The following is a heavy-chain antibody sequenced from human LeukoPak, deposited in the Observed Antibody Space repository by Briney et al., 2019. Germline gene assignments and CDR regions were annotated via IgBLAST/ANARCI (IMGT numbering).Heavy chain of an antibody. J-gene: IGHJ5*02. V-gene: IGHV3-53*01. CDR3: ARQTGRPANGGWFDP. CDR1: GFTVSSNH. D-gene: IGHD4-23*01. CDR2: IYSGGST. Sequence: PGGSLRLSCAASGFTVSSNHMSWVRQAPGKGLEWVSVIYSGGSTYYADSVKGRFTISRDNSKNMLCLQMNSLRAEDTAVYYCARQTGRPANGGWFDPWGQGTLVTVSS.